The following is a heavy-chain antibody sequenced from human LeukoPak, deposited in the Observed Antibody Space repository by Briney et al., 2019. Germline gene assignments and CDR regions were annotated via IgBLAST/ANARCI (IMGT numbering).Heavy chain of an antibody. CDR3: ATDYGGNSAIRF. J-gene: IGHJ4*02. V-gene: IGHV4-61*02. D-gene: IGHD4-23*01. CDR2: IYTSGST. CDR1: GGSISSGSYY. Sequence: SQTLSLTCTVSGGSISSGSYYWSWIRQPAGKGLEWIGRIYTSGSTNYNPSLKSRVTISVDTSKNQFSLKLSSVTAADTAVYYCATDYGGNSAIRFWGQGTPVTVSS.